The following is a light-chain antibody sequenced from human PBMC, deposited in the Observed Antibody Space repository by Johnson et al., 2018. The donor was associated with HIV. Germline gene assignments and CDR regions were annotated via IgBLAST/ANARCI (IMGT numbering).Light chain of an antibody. Sequence: QSVLTQPPSVSAAPGQTVTISCSGSSSNVGSSFVSWYRQVPGTAPKLLIYDNNKRPSGIPDRFSGSKSGTSATLGITGLPTGDEADYYCGTWDSSLSAGRVFGTGTKVTVL. CDR1: SSNVGSSF. CDR3: GTWDSSLSAGRV. CDR2: DNN. J-gene: IGLJ1*01. V-gene: IGLV1-51*01.